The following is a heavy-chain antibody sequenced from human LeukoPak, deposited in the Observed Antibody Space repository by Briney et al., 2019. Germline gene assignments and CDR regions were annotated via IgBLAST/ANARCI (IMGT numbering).Heavy chain of an antibody. Sequence: PSETLSLTCTVSGDSVSSGTYYWSWVRQPPGKGLEWIGFISYSGSTNYNPSLKSRITISVDMSKNQFSLKVRSETAADTAVYYCARGPYVWGQGTMVTVSS. CDR3: ARGPYV. V-gene: IGHV4-61*01. J-gene: IGHJ3*01. CDR1: GDSVSSGTYY. CDR2: ISYSGST.